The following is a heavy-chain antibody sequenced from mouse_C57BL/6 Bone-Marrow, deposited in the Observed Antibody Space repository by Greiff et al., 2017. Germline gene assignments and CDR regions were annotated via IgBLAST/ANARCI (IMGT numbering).Heavy chain of an antibody. CDR3: TGDGGLDY. V-gene: IGHV1-15*01. J-gene: IGHJ2*01. Sequence: VQLQESGAELVRPGASVTLSCKASGYTFTDYEMHWVKQTPVHGLEWIGAIDPETGGTAYNQKFKGKAILTADKSSSTAYMELRSLTSEDSAVYYCTGDGGLDYWGQGTTLTVSS. CDR1: GYTFTDYE. D-gene: IGHD1-2*01. CDR2: IDPETGGT.